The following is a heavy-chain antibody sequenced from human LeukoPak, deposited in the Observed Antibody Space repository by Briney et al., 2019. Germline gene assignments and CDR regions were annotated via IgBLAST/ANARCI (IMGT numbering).Heavy chain of an antibody. D-gene: IGHD3-22*01. J-gene: IGHJ4*02. Sequence: PGGSLRLSCAASGFTFSDYYMSWIRQAPGKGLEWVSYISSSGSYIYYADSVKGRFTISRDNAKNSLYLQMNSLRAEDTVVYYCARSFYYDNSGWEIDYWGQGTLVTVSS. V-gene: IGHV3-11*04. CDR2: ISSSGSYI. CDR1: GFTFSDYY. CDR3: ARSFYYDNSGWEIDY.